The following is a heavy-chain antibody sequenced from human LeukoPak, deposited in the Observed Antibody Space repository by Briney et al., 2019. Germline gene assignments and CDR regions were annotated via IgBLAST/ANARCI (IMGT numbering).Heavy chain of an antibody. CDR3: AREFTYCSGGSCSDY. CDR1: GYTFTGYY. Sequence: ASVKVSCKASGYTFTGYYMHWVRQAPGQGLEWMGIINPSGGSTSYAQKFQGRVTMTRDTSTSTVYMELSSLRSEDTAVYYCAREFTYCSGGSCSDYWGQGTLVTVSS. J-gene: IGHJ4*02. CDR2: INPSGGST. V-gene: IGHV1-46*01. D-gene: IGHD2-15*01.